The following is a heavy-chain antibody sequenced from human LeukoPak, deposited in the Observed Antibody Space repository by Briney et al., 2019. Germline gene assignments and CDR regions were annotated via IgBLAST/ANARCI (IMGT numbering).Heavy chain of an antibody. J-gene: IGHJ4*02. CDR1: GYTFTGYY. CDR3: ARDLLDSSGWYPLKLDY. CDR2: IHPTSGGT. Sequence: ASVKVSCKASGYTFTGYYMHWVRQAPGQGLEWMGWIHPTSGGTNFAQRFQGRVTMTRDTSISTAYMELSRLRSDDTAVYYCARDLLDSSGWYPLKLDYWGQGTLVTVSS. D-gene: IGHD6-19*01. V-gene: IGHV1-2*02.